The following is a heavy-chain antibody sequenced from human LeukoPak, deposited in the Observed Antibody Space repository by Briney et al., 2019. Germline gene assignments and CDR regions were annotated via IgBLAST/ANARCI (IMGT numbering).Heavy chain of an antibody. CDR3: ARGSVAAH. CDR2: INHSGST. CDR1: GFTFSSYA. D-gene: IGHD6-19*01. Sequence: PGGSLRLSCAASGFTFSSYAMSWVRQPPGKGLEWIGEINHSGSTNYNPSLKSRVTISVDTSKNQFSLKVSSVTAADTAVYYCARGSVAAHWGQGTLVTVSS. V-gene: IGHV4-34*01. J-gene: IGHJ4*02.